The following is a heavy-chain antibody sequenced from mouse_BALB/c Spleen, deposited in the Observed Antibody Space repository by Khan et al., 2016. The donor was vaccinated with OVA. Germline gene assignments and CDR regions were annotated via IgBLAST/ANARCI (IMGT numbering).Heavy chain of an antibody. CDR2: ISPSSGRT. CDR1: GYTFTNYW. J-gene: IGHJ3*01. CDR3: AREVPFVY. Sequence: QVQLQQPGAELVKPGALVKLSCKASGYTFTNYWIHWLKQRPGHGPEWIGEISPSSGRTSYNARFRTKATLTVDISSSTAYLQLNSLTSEDSAVYYCAREVPFVYWGQGTLVTVSA. D-gene: IGHD2-14*01. V-gene: IGHV1S81*02.